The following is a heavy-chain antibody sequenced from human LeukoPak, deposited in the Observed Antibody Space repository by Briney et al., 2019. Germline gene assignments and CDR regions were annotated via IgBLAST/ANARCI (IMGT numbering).Heavy chain of an antibody. CDR3: ARSIAVAGTNFDY. CDR2: IKQDGSEK. Sequence: PGGSLRLSCAASGFTFSSYWMSWVRQAPGKGLEWVANIKQDGSEKYYVDSVKGRFTISRDNAKNSLYLQMNSLRAEDTAVYCCARSIAVAGTNFDYWGQGTLVTVSS. V-gene: IGHV3-7*03. J-gene: IGHJ4*02. D-gene: IGHD6-19*01. CDR1: GFTFSSYW.